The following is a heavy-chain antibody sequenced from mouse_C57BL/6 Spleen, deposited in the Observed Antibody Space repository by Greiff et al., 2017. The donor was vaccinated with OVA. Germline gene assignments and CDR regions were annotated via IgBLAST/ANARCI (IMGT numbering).Heavy chain of an antibody. CDR3: ARGAGWGPFAY. Sequence: VQLQQSGAELVKPGASVKLSCKASGYTFSSYWMHWVKQRPGQGLEWIGMIHPNSGSTNYNEKFKSKATLTVDKSSSTAYMQLSSLTSEDSAGYYCARGAGWGPFAYWGQGTLVTVSA. CDR1: GYTFSSYW. J-gene: IGHJ3*01. V-gene: IGHV1-64*01. D-gene: IGHD2-3*01. CDR2: IHPNSGST.